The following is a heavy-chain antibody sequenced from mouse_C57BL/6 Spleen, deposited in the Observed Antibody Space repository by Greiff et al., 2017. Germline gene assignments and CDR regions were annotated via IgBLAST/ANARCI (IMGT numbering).Heavy chain of an antibody. V-gene: IGHV1-82*01. D-gene: IGHD2-5*01. CDR1: GYAFSSSW. CDR3: ARELTTGLYYSNLDYAMDY. CDR2: LYPGDGDT. Sequence: QVQLQQSGPELVKPGASVKISCKASGYAFSSSWMNWVKQRPGKGLEWIGRLYPGDGDTNYNGKFKGKATLTADKSSSTAYMQLSSLTSEDSAVYFCARELTTGLYYSNLDYAMDYWGQGTSGTVSS. J-gene: IGHJ4*01.